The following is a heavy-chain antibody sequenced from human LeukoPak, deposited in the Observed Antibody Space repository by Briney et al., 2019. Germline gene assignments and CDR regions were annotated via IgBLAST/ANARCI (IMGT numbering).Heavy chain of an antibody. D-gene: IGHD3-22*01. V-gene: IGHV4-4*07. CDR2: IHTSGST. CDR3: ARDRYYYDSTGYYFDY. Sequence: SETLSLTCTVSGGSITGYYWSWIRQPAGKGLEWIGRIHTSGSTNYNPSLKSRVTMSEDTSKNQFSLKLSSVAAADTAVYYCARDRYYYDSTGYYFDYWGQGTLVTVSS. J-gene: IGHJ4*02. CDR1: GGSITGYY.